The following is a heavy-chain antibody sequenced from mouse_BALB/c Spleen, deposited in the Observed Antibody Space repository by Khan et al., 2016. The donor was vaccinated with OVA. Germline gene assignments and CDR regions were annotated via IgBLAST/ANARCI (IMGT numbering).Heavy chain of an antibody. CDR3: VIHGSNADWFTY. Sequence: QVQLQQSGAELAKPWASVKMSCTASGYTFTSYWMHWVKQRLRRGLEWIGYFNPSTDCTEYNPKFRYKATLTADKSSSPAYMQLTSLTSENYAVYYCVIHGSNADWFTYWGQGTLVTVSA. V-gene: IGHV1-7*01. CDR1: GYTFTSYW. J-gene: IGHJ3*01. D-gene: IGHD1-1*01. CDR2: FNPSTDCT.